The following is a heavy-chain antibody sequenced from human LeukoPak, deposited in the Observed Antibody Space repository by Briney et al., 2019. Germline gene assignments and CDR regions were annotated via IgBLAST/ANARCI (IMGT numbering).Heavy chain of an antibody. Sequence: SVKVSCKAPGGTFSSYAISWVRQAPGQGLEWMGGIIPIFGTANYAQKFQGRVTITADESTSTAYMELSSLRSEDTAVYYCASCPGPCYYYHGMDVWGQGTTVTVSS. V-gene: IGHV1-69*01. CDR1: GGTFSSYA. CDR2: IIPIFGTA. CDR3: ASCPGPCYYYHGMDV. J-gene: IGHJ6*02.